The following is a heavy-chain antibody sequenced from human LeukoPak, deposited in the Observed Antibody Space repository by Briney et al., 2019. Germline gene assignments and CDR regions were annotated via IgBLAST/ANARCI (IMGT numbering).Heavy chain of an antibody. CDR3: AGTYYYDSSGPGFDL. CDR2: IYYSGST. CDR1: GGSISSYY. D-gene: IGHD3-22*01. V-gene: IGHV4-59*01. Sequence: PSETLSLTCTVSGGSISSYYWSWIRQPPGKGLEWIGYIYYSGSTNYNPSLKSRVTISVDTSKNQFSLKLSSVTAADTAVYCCAGTYYYDSSGPGFDLWGRGTLVTVSS. J-gene: IGHJ2*01.